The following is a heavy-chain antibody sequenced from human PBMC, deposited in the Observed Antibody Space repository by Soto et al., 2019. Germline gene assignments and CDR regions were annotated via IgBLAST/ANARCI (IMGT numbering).Heavy chain of an antibody. CDR1: GFTFSSYA. CDR3: AKEGRGCIAVACTFDY. V-gene: IGHV3-23*01. D-gene: IGHD6-19*01. Sequence: EVQLLEAGGGLVQPGGSLRLSCAASGFTFSSYAMSWVRQAPGKGLEWVSAISGSGGSTYYADSVKGRFTISRDNSKNTLYLQMNSLRAEDTAVYYCAKEGRGCIAVACTFDYWGQGTLVTVSS. J-gene: IGHJ4*02. CDR2: ISGSGGST.